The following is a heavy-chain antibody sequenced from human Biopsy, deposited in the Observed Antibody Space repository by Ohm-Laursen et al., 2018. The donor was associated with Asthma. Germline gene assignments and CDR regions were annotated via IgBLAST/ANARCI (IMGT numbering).Heavy chain of an antibody. J-gene: IGHJ4*02. V-gene: IGHV3-33*01. CDR1: GFSSSSYA. CDR2: IWYDGINK. CDR3: ARDFGNRYSETHLEY. Sequence: SLRLSCTASGFSSSSYAMHWVRQAPGKGLEWLALIWYDGINKFYADSVKGRITVSRDQSKSTLYLQINSLRADDTAVYYCARDFGNRYSETHLEYWGQGTLVTVSS. D-gene: IGHD3-10*01.